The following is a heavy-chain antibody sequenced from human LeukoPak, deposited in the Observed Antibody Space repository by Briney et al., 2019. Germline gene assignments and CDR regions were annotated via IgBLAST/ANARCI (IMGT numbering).Heavy chain of an antibody. CDR2: INHSGST. Sequence: PSETLSLTCGVYGESFSGYYWSWIRQPPGKGLEWIGEINHSGSTNYNPSLKSRVTISVETSKSQFSLKLSSVTAADTAVYYCARGANERYFDWLYDAFDVWGQGTVVTVSS. D-gene: IGHD3-9*01. V-gene: IGHV4-34*01. J-gene: IGHJ3*01. CDR1: GESFSGYY. CDR3: ARGANERYFDWLYDAFDV.